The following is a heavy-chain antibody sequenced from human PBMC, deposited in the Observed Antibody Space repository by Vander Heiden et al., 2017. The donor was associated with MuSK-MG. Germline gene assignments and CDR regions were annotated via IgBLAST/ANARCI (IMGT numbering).Heavy chain of an antibody. CDR2: INHSGST. J-gene: IGHJ4*02. CDR3: ARGRGTMVRGVTKFDY. Sequence: QVQLQQWGAGLLKPSETLSLTCAVYGGSFSGYYWSWIRQPPGKGLEWIGEINHSGSTNYNPSLKSRVTISVDTSKNQFSLKLSSVTAADTAVYYCARGRGTMVRGVTKFDYWGQGTLVTVSS. V-gene: IGHV4-34*01. CDR1: GGSFSGYY. D-gene: IGHD3-10*01.